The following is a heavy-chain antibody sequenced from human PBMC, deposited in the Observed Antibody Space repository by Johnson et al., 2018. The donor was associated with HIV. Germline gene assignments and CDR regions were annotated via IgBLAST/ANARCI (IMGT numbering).Heavy chain of an antibody. CDR3: ARGIPTLPLTGTRGFDI. V-gene: IGHV3-15*01. D-gene: IGHD1-20*01. CDR1: GFTFSNAW. J-gene: IGHJ3*02. CDR2: IKSKTDGGTT. Sequence: VQLVDSGGDLVQPGRSLRLSCAASGFTFSNAWMSWVRQAPGKGLEWVGRIKSKTDGGTTDYAAPVKGRFTVSRDNSNNTLYLQMGSLRAEDMAVYYCARGIPTLPLTGTRGFDIWGQGTMVTVSS.